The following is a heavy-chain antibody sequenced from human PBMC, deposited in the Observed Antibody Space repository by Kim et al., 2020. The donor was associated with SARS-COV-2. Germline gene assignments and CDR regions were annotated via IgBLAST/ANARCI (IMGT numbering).Heavy chain of an antibody. J-gene: IGHJ2*01. D-gene: IGHD3-10*01. CDR2: IWESGSGK. V-gene: IGHV3-33*06. Sequence: GGSLRLSCAASGFTFSNYAMSWVRQAPGKGLEWVAGIWESGSGKYYADSVKGRFTISRDNSKNTLYLQMNRLRAEDTAVYYCAKDLGFGEVNWYCDLWGRGTLFTVSS. CDR3: AKDLGFGEVNWYCDL. CDR1: GFTFSNYA.